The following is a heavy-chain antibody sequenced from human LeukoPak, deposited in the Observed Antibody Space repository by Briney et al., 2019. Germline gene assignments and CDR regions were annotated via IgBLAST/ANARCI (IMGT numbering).Heavy chain of an antibody. V-gene: IGHV3-9*01. CDR1: GFPFGNYA. CDR2: IPWNNDII. CDR3: VRGDWLDF. J-gene: IGHJ5*01. D-gene: IGHD5-24*01. Sequence: PGRSLRLSCVASGFPFGNYAMHWVRQTPGKGLEWVAGIPWNNDIITYADSVRGRFTVSRDNAKNSVYLRMDSLKPEDTALYHCVRGDWLDFWGQGTLVTVSS.